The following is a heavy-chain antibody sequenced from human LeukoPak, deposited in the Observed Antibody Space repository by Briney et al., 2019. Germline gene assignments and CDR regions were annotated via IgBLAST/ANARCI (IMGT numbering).Heavy chain of an antibody. J-gene: IGHJ3*02. Sequence: GASVKVSCKASGYTFTSYYLHWVRQAPGQGLEWMGIINPGGGSTTYARKFQGRVTMTRDTSTSTVYMELSSLKSEDMAVYYCARVGITMIGHDSFGIWGPGTMVSVSS. D-gene: IGHD3-22*01. CDR3: ARVGITMIGHDSFGI. V-gene: IGHV1-46*01. CDR1: GYTFTSYY. CDR2: INPGGGST.